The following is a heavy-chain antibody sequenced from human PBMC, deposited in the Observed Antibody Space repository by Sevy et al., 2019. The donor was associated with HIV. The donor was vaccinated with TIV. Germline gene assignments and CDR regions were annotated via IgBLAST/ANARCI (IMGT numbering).Heavy chain of an antibody. CDR1: GYTFTGYY. D-gene: IGHD3-3*01. Sequence: ASVKVSCKASGYTFTGYYMHWVRQAPGQGLEWMGRINPNSGGTNYAQKFQGRVTMTRDTSISTAYMELSRLRSDDTAVYYCARTGLNGGFWSGYHDYYFDYWGQGTLVTVSS. CDR2: INPNSGGT. CDR3: ARTGLNGGFWSGYHDYYFDY. J-gene: IGHJ4*02. V-gene: IGHV1-2*06.